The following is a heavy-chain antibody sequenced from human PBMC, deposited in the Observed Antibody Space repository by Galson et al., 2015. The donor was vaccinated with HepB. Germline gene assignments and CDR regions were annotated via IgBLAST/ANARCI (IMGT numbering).Heavy chain of an antibody. CDR2: ISGSGGST. V-gene: IGHV3-23*01. CDR1: GFTFSSYA. CDR3: AETGGSGYPNWGNYFDY. D-gene: IGHD3-22*01. J-gene: IGHJ4*02. Sequence: SLRLSCAASGFTFSSYAMSWVRQAPGKGLEWVSAISGSGGSTYYADSVKGRFTISRDNSKNTLYLQMNSLRAEDTAVYYCAETGGSGYPNWGNYFDYWGQGTLVTVSS.